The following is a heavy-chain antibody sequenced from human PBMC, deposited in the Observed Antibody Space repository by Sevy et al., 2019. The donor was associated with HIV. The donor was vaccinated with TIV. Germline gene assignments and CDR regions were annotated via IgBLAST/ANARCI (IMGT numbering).Heavy chain of an antibody. CDR1: GYTFTGYY. V-gene: IGHV1-2*02. Sequence: ASVKVSCKASGYTFTGYYMHWVRQAPGQGLEWMGWINPNSGGTNYAQKFQGRVTMTRDTSISTAYMELSRLRTDDTAGYYCARAKITMIVVGYDAFDIWGQGTMVTVSS. D-gene: IGHD3-22*01. J-gene: IGHJ3*02. CDR2: INPNSGGT. CDR3: ARAKITMIVVGYDAFDI.